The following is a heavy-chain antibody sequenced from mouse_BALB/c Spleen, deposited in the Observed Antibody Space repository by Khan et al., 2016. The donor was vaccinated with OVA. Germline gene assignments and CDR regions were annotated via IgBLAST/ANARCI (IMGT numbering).Heavy chain of an antibody. CDR1: GYTFTTYW. J-gene: IGHJ2*01. V-gene: IGHV1-7*01. CDR2: INPTSGYT. Sequence: VQLQESGAELAKPGASVKLSCKASGYTFTTYWMHWVKQRPEQGLEWIAYINPTSGYTDYNEKFKDRATLSADKSSSTAYMQLSSLKSEDSAVYYCTRDRIDYWGQGTTLTVSS. CDR3: TRDRIDY.